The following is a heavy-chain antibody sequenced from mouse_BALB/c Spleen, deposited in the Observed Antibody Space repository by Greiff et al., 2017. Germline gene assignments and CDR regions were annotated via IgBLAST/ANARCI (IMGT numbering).Heavy chain of an antibody. CDR3: ARQSSSYAMDY. Sequence: EVKLVESGGGLVKPGGSLKLSCAASGFTFSSYTMSWVRQTPEKRLEWVAYISNGGGSTYYPDTVKGRFTISRDNAKNTLYLQMSSLKSEDTAMYYCARQSSSYAMDYWGQGTSVTVSS. J-gene: IGHJ4*01. CDR2: ISNGGGST. V-gene: IGHV5-12-2*01. CDR1: GFTFSSYT. D-gene: IGHD1-1*01.